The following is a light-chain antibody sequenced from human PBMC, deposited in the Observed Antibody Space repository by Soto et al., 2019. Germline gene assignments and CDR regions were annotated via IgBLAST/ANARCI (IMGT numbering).Light chain of an antibody. CDR1: QSVSANY. V-gene: IGKV3-20*01. J-gene: IGKJ1*01. CDR3: QQYGSSPPWT. Sequence: EIVLTQSPGTLSLSPGDRATVSCRASQSVSANYLAWYQQKPGQAPRLLIYGATSRATDIPSRFSGSGSGTDFTLTISNLEPEDFGVFYCQQYGSSPPWTFGQGTKVEIK. CDR2: GAT.